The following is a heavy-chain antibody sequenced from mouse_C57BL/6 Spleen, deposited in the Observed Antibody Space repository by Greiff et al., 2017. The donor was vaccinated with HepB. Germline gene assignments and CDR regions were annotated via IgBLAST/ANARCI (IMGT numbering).Heavy chain of an antibody. CDR1: GYAFSSSW. J-gene: IGHJ2*01. Sequence: VQLQQSGPELVKPGASVKISCTASGYAFSSSWMNWVKQRPGKGLEWIGRIYPGDGDTNYNGKFKGKATLTADKSSSTAYMQLSSLTSEDSAVYFCASQVPYYFDYWGQGTTLTVSS. CDR2: IYPGDGDT. CDR3: ASQVPYYFDY. V-gene: IGHV1-82*01.